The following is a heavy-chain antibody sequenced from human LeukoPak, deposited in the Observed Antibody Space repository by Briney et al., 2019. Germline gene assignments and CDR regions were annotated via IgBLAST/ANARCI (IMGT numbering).Heavy chain of an antibody. CDR2: INPSGGST. Sequence: GASVKVSCKASGYTFTSYYMHWVRQAPGQGLEWMGIINPSGGSTSYAQKFQGRVTMTRDMSTSTVYMELSSLRSEDTAVYYCARDPSYLVGATNNWFDPWGQGTLVTVSS. J-gene: IGHJ5*02. D-gene: IGHD1-26*01. CDR3: ARDPSYLVGATNNWFDP. CDR1: GYTFTSYY. V-gene: IGHV1-46*01.